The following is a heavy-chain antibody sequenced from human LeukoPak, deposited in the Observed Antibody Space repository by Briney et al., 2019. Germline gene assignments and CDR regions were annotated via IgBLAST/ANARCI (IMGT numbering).Heavy chain of an antibody. Sequence: SVKVSCKASGGTFSSYAISWVRQAPGQGLEWMGGIIPIFGTANYAQKFQGRVTITADESTSTAYMELSSLRSEDTAVYYCATVKAGVGTTVVTYMNGAFDIWGQGTMVTVSS. CDR1: GGTFSSYA. V-gene: IGHV1-69*13. D-gene: IGHD4-23*01. CDR2: IIPIFGTA. CDR3: ATVKAGVGTTVVTYMNGAFDI. J-gene: IGHJ3*02.